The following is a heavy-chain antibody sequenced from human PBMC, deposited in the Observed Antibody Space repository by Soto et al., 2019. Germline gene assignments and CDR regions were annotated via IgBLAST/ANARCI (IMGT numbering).Heavy chain of an antibody. V-gene: IGHV4-30-4*08. CDR2: IHYSGSI. CDR1: GGSISYEYYH. Sequence: QVQLQQSGPGLVKPSQTLSLTCTVSGGSISYEYYHWTWIRQSPGKGLEWIGYIHYSGSIIYNPSFKSRVTISVDTSKNQFALQLSSVTAADTAGYCCAREDDGGDRDYYGLDVWGQGTTVTVSS. CDR3: AREDDGGDRDYYGLDV. J-gene: IGHJ6*02. D-gene: IGHD2-21*02.